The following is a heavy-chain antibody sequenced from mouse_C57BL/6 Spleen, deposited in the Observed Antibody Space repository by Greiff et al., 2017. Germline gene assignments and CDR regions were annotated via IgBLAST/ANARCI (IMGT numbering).Heavy chain of an antibody. CDR3: AREGISVTTGAMDY. CDR2: IDPSDSET. J-gene: IGHJ4*01. CDR1: GYTFTSYW. V-gene: IGHV1-52*01. Sequence: QVQLQQPGAELVRPGSSVKLSCKASGYTFTSYWMHWVKQRPIQGLEWIGNIDPSDSETHYNQKFKDKATLTVDKSSSTAYMQLSSLTSEDSAVYYGAREGISVTTGAMDYWGQGTSVTVSS. D-gene: IGHD2-2*01.